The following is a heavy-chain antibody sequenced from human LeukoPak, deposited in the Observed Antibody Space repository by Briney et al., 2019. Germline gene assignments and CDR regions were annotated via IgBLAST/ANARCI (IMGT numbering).Heavy chain of an antibody. CDR3: AGGSFGELSAYYYYYMDV. V-gene: IGHV3-23*01. CDR2: IIGSGGST. Sequence: PGGSLRLSCAASGFTFSSYAMSWVRQAPGKGLEWVSGIIGSGGSTYYADSVKGRFTISRDNSKNTLYLQMNSLRAEDTAVYYCAGGSFGELSAYYYYYMDVWGKGTTVTISS. CDR1: GFTFSSYA. D-gene: IGHD3-16*02. J-gene: IGHJ6*03.